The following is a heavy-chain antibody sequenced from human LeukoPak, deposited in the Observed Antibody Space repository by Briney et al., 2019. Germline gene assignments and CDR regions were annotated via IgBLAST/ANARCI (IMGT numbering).Heavy chain of an antibody. CDR2: VKSKADGETT. Sequence: GGSLRLSCAASGFTFSIAWMNWVRQAPGKGLEWVGRVKSKADGETTAYAAPVKGRFTISIDDSKNTLYLQMNSLRAEDTAVYYCAPGGSSWFAFDYWGQGTLVTVSS. CDR1: GFTFSIAW. CDR3: APGGSSWFAFDY. J-gene: IGHJ4*02. V-gene: IGHV3-15*01. D-gene: IGHD6-13*01.